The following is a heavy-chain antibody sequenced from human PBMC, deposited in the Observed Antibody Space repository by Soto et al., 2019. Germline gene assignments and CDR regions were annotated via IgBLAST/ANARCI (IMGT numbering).Heavy chain of an antibody. V-gene: IGHV3-74*01. CDR2: IDKVGTDS. CDR1: EFTFSGRS. J-gene: IGHJ6*03. D-gene: IGHD3-10*01. CDR3: ARGWFGPDV. Sequence: EVQLVESGGGLVQPGGSLRISCAASEFTFSGRSVHWVRQAPGKGLVWVSGIDKVGTDSTYADSVKGRFTSSRDNAKNTVYLQMNSLGVEDTAVYYCARGWFGPDVWGKGTTVTVSS.